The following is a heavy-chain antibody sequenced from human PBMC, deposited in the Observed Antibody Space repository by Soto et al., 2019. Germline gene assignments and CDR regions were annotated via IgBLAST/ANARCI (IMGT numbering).Heavy chain of an antibody. CDR1: GFTFSMHS. J-gene: IGHJ4*02. Sequence: GGSLRLSCSASGFTFSMHSMHWGRQTPGKALEYVSAISRDGRSTFYADSVKGRFTISRDNSKNTLYLRMNSLRSDDTAVYYCVKEANPFINTLVVLIFDYWGQGTQVTVSS. V-gene: IGHV3-64D*08. CDR2: ISRDGRST. D-gene: IGHD3-22*01. CDR3: VKEANPFINTLVVLIFDY.